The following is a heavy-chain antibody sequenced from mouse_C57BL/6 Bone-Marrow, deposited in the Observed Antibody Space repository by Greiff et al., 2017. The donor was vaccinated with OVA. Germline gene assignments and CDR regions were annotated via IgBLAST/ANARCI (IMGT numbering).Heavy chain of an antibody. D-gene: IGHD1-1*01. CDR2: ISSGGSYT. CDR1: GFTFSSYG. Sequence: EVQGVESGGDLVKPGGSPKLSCAASGFTFSSYGMSWVRQTPDKRLEWVATISSGGSYTYYPDSVKGRFTISRDNAKNTLYLQMSSLKSEDTAMYYCARHYYGSSYYWGQGTTLTVSS. J-gene: IGHJ2*01. V-gene: IGHV5-6*01. CDR3: ARHYYGSSYY.